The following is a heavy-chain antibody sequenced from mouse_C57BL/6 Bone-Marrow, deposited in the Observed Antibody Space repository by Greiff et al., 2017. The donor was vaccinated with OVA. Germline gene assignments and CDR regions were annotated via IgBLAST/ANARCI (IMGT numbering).Heavy chain of an antibody. Sequence: EVKLQESGAELVRPGASVKLSCTASGFNIKDDYMHWVKQRPEQGLEWIGWIDPENGDTEYASKFQGKATITADPSSNTAYLQLSSLTSEDTAVYYCTPFITHVYWGQGTTLTVSS. CDR3: TPFITHVY. V-gene: IGHV14-4*01. CDR1: GFNIKDDY. CDR2: IDPENGDT. D-gene: IGHD1-1*01. J-gene: IGHJ2*01.